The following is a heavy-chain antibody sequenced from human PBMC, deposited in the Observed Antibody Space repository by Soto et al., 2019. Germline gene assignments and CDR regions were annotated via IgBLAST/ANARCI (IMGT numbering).Heavy chain of an antibody. Sequence: QLQLQESGPGLVKPSETLSLTCTVSGGSISSSSYYWGWIRQPPGKGLEWIGSIYYSGSTYYNPSLKSRVTISVDTSKNQFSLKLSSVTAADTAVYYCARHHDKLSSWHELDYWGQGTLVTVSS. J-gene: IGHJ4*02. CDR3: ARHHDKLSSWHELDY. D-gene: IGHD6-13*01. V-gene: IGHV4-39*01. CDR1: GGSISSSSYY. CDR2: IYYSGST.